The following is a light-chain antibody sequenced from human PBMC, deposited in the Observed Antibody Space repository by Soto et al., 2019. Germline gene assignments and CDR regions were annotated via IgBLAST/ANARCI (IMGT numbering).Light chain of an antibody. J-gene: IGKJ5*01. CDR3: QQYNKWPPIT. CDR2: RAS. CDR1: QSVSSD. Sequence: EIVMTQSPATLSLSPGERATLSCRASQSVSSDLAWYQQKPGQAPRLLIYRASTRASDIPARFSGSGSETELTLTISSVQSADFAVYYCQQYNKWPPITFGQGTRLEIK. V-gene: IGKV3-15*01.